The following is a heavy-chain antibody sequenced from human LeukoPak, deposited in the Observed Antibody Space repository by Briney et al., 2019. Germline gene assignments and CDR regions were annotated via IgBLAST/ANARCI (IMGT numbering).Heavy chain of an antibody. CDR2: INPNSGAT. CDR3: ARPSDYGDYIDY. J-gene: IGHJ4*02. CDR1: GYTFTDYY. D-gene: IGHD4-17*01. Sequence: SVKVSCKGSGYTFTDYYMHWVRQAPGQGLEWMGRINPNSGATTYAEKFQGRVTLTRDTSISTVYMELYTLRSDDTAVYYCARPSDYGDYIDYWGQGTLVTVSS. V-gene: IGHV1-2*02.